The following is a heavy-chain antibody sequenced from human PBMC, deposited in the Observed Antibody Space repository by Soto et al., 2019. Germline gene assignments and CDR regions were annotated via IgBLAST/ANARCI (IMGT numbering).Heavy chain of an antibody. CDR3: ARDGVSSWLCKRNWFDP. D-gene: IGHD2-8*02. V-gene: IGHV3-11*01. J-gene: IGHJ5*02. CDR2: ISSSGSTI. Sequence: GGSLRLSCAASGFTFSDYYMSWIRQAPGKGLEWVSYISSSGSTIYYADSVKGRFTISRDNAKNSLYLQMNSLRAEDTAVYYCARDGVSSWLCKRNWFDPWGQGTLVTVSS. CDR1: GFTFSDYY.